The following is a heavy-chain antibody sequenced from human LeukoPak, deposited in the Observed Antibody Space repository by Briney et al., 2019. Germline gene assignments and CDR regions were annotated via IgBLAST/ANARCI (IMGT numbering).Heavy chain of an antibody. CDR3: ARGLITIFAGWYDP. J-gene: IGHJ5*02. CDR2: INHSGST. D-gene: IGHD3-3*01. Sequence: SETLSLTCAVYGGSFSGYYWSWIRQPPGKGLEWIGEINHSGSTNYNPSLKSRVTISVDTSKNQFSLKLSSVTAADTAVYYCARGLITIFAGWYDPWGQGTLVTVSS. CDR1: GGSFSGYY. V-gene: IGHV4-34*01.